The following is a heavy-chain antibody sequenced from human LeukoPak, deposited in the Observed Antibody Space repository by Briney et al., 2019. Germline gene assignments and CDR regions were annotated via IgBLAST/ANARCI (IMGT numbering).Heavy chain of an antibody. D-gene: IGHD2-2*01. V-gene: IGHV4-39*07. J-gene: IGHJ6*04. Sequence: PSETLSLTCTVSGGSMTSSSYFWGWIRQTPGKGLEWIGSIYYKGNTYYNPSLKSRVTISLDTSKNLFSLKLNSVTAADTAVYYCASGPRSAGSRVEALVWGKGTTVTVSS. CDR2: IYYKGNT. CDR1: GGSMTSSSYF. CDR3: ASGPRSAGSRVEALV.